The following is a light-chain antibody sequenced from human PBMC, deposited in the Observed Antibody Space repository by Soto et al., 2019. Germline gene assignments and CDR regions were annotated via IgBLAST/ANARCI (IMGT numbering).Light chain of an antibody. V-gene: IGLV2-11*01. Sequence: QSALTQPRSVSGSPGPSVTISCTGTSSDVGGYNYVSWYQQHPGKAPKLMIYDVSKRPSGVPDRFSGSKSGNTASLTISGLQAEDEADYDCCSYAGSYVFGTGTKLTVL. CDR1: SSDVGGYNY. CDR2: DVS. CDR3: CSYAGSYV. J-gene: IGLJ1*01.